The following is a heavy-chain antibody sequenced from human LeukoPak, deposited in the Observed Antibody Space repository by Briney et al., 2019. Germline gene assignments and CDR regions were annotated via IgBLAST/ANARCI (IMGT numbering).Heavy chain of an antibody. J-gene: IGHJ4*02. CDR1: GFTFATYW. D-gene: IGHD6-13*01. Sequence: PGESLRLSCAASGFTFATYWMSWVRQAPGKGLEWVANIKQDGTEKYYVDSVKGRFTISRDNAKNSLYLQMNSLRVEDTAVYYCAKDSSLYGTSWWGNYFDYWGQGTLVTVSS. CDR3: AKDSSLYGTSWWGNYFDY. CDR2: IKQDGTEK. V-gene: IGHV3-7*01.